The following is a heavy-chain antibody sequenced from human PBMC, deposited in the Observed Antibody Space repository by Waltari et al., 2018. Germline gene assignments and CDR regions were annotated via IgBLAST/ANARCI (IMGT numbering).Heavy chain of an antibody. CDR1: GGSVSSRSYY. J-gene: IGHJ4*02. D-gene: IGHD2-2*02. V-gene: IGHV4-39*01. Sequence: QLQLQESGPGLVKPSETLSPTCSVSGGSVSSRSYYWGWIRQPPGKGLEWIGSMYYSGSTYYNPSLKSRVTISVDTSKNQFSLKLSSVTAADTAVYYCASGPSTYRDYWGQGALVTVSS. CDR3: ASGPSTYRDY. CDR2: MYYSGST.